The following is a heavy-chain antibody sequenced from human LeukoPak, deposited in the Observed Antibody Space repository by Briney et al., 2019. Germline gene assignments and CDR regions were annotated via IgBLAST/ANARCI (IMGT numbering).Heavy chain of an antibody. Sequence: SETLSLTCTVSGGSISTYYWSWIRQPAGKGLEWIGRIYTSGSTNYNPSLMSRVTMSVDTSKNQFSLKLSSVTAADTAVYYCARIGGVWLKDYYMDVWGKGTTVTISS. CDR2: IYTSGST. CDR1: GGSISTYY. D-gene: IGHD3-10*01. CDR3: ARIGGVWLKDYYMDV. J-gene: IGHJ6*03. V-gene: IGHV4-4*07.